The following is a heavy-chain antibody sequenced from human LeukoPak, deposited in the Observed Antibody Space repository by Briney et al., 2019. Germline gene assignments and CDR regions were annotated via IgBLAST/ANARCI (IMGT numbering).Heavy chain of an antibody. CDR1: GFTFSDYY. J-gene: IGHJ4*02. Sequence: GGSLRLSCAASGFTFSDYYMSWIRQAPGKGLEWVSYISSSGSTIYYADSVKGRFTISRDNAKNSLYLQMNSLRPEDTALYYCARDDHNVLTDNFDYWGQGTLVTVSS. CDR2: ISSSGSTI. V-gene: IGHV3-11*01. CDR3: ARDDHNVLTDNFDY. D-gene: IGHD3-9*01.